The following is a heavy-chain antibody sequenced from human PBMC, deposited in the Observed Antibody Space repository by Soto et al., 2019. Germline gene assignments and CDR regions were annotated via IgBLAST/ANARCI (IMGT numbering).Heavy chain of an antibody. CDR3: AGDPDSHYNDSHASSYP. J-gene: IGHJ5*02. V-gene: IGHV1-69*04. D-gene: IGHD3-22*01. CDR2: IIPIIGII. CDR1: GGTFSTYT. Sequence: SVKVSCKASGGTFSTYTITWVRQAPGQGFEWMGRIIPIIGIINYAQKFQGRVTITADKFTGTAYMELTRLRSDDTAVYYCAGDPDSHYNDSHASSYPWGQGTLVTVSS.